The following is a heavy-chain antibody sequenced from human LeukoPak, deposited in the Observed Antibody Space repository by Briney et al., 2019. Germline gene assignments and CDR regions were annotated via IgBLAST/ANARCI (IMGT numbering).Heavy chain of an antibody. CDR3: ARDSGYSSGWYSLAPYYYYGMDV. CDR2: INPNSGGT. V-gene: IGHV1-2*02. J-gene: IGHJ6*02. CDR1: GYTFTGCY. D-gene: IGHD6-19*01. Sequence: ASVRVSCKASGYTFTGCYMHWVRQAPGQGLEWMGWINPNSGGTNYAQKLQGRVTMTTDTSTSTAYMELRSLRSDDTAVYYCARDSGYSSGWYSLAPYYYYGMDVWGQGTTVTVSS.